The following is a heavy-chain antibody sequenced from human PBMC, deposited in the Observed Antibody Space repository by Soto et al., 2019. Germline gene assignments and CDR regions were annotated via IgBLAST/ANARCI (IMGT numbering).Heavy chain of an antibody. CDR2: IDPSDSYT. CDR3: ARQPPAYDYVWGSYRLPYY. D-gene: IGHD3-16*02. J-gene: IGHJ4*02. V-gene: IGHV5-10-1*01. CDR1: GDSFTRYW. Sequence: GESLTISCTGSGDSFTRYWISWVRQMPGKGLEWMGRIDPSDSYTNYSPSFQGHVTISADKSISTAYLQWSSLKASDTAMYYCARQPPAYDYVWGSYRLPYYWGQGTLVTVSS.